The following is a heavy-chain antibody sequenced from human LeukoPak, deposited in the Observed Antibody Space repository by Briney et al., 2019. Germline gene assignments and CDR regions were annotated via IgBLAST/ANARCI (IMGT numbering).Heavy chain of an antibody. V-gene: IGHV3-48*01. D-gene: IGHD1-26*01. CDR2: ISSSSSTI. J-gene: IGHJ6*03. CDR1: GFTFSSYS. CDR3: ARDSGYSGSPDYYYYYMDV. Sequence: GGSLRLSCAASGFTFSSYSMNWVRQAPGKGLEWVSYISSSSSTIYYADSVKGRFTISRDNAKNSLYLQMNSLRAEDTAVYYCARDSGYSGSPDYYYYYMDVWGKGTTVTVS.